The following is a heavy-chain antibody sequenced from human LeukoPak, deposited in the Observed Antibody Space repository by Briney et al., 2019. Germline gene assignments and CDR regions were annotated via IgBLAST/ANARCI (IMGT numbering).Heavy chain of an antibody. D-gene: IGHD3-10*01. Sequence: GGSLRLSCAASGFTFNKAWVSWVRLAPGKGLEWVGRIKNKGDGGTTDYAAPVKGRFTVSRDDSKSTLYLQMNSLKTEDTAVYYCTTSGTPFEYWGQGTLVTVSS. V-gene: IGHV3-15*01. CDR2: IKNKGDGGTT. CDR1: GFTFNKAW. J-gene: IGHJ4*02. CDR3: TTSGTPFEY.